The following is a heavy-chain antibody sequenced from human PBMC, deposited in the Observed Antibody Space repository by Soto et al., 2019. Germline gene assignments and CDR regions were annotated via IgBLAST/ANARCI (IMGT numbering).Heavy chain of an antibody. J-gene: IGHJ6*02. Sequence: SEPLSLTCTVCGGSISSSSYYWGWIRQPPGKGLEWIGSIYYSGSTYYNPSLKSRVTISVDTSKNQFSLKLSSVTAADTAVYYCARRVVVVVAATFYYYYGMDVWGQGTTVS. CDR3: ARRVVVVVAATFYYYYGMDV. CDR1: GGSISSSSYY. D-gene: IGHD2-15*01. V-gene: IGHV4-39*01. CDR2: IYYSGST.